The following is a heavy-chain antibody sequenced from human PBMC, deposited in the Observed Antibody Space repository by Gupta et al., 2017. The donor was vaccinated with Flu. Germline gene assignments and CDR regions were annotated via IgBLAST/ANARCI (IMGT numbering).Heavy chain of an antibody. CDR3: TTGTAVANYQFDY. D-gene: IGHD4-23*01. CDR1: GFTFSTAW. Sequence: LVESGGGLVKPGGSLRLSCAASGFTFSTAWMSWVRQAPGKGLEWVGRIRRTTDGGAADYAAPVKGRFTLSRDDSKNTLYLQMNNLKSEDTAIYYCTTGTAVANYQFDYWGQGTLVTVSS. CDR2: IRRTTDGGAA. V-gene: IGHV3-15*01. J-gene: IGHJ4*02.